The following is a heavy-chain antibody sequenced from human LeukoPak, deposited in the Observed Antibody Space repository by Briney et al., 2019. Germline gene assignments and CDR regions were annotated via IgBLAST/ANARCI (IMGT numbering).Heavy chain of an antibody. CDR3: ARRCTNGVCHGSDDY. J-gene: IGHJ4*02. V-gene: IGHV1-2*06. CDR2: INPNSGGT. Sequence: ASVKVSCKASGYTFTGYYMHWVRQAPGQGLEWMGRINPNSGGTNYAQKFQGRVTMTRDTSISTAYMELSRLRSDDTAMYYCARRCTNGVCHGSDDYWGQGTLVTVSS. D-gene: IGHD2-8*01. CDR1: GYTFTGYY.